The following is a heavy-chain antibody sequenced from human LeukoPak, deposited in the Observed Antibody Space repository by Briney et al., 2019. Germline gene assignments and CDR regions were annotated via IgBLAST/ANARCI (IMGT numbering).Heavy chain of an antibody. Sequence: PSETLSLTCTVSSGSISSSSYYWGWIRQPPGKGLEWIGSIYYSGSTYYNPSLKSRVTISVDTSKNQFSLKLSSVAAADTAVYYCARQRDTLQSNHDYWGQGTLVTVSS. V-gene: IGHV4-39*01. CDR2: IYYSGST. CDR3: ARQRDTLQSNHDY. J-gene: IGHJ4*02. D-gene: IGHD4-11*01. CDR1: SGSISSSSYY.